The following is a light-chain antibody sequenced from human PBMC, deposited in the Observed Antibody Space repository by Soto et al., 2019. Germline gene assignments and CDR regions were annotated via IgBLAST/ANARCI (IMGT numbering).Light chain of an antibody. J-gene: IGLJ1*01. CDR3: QSYDSSLSASV. Sequence: QSVLTQAPSVSGAPGQRVIISCTGSSSNIGAGYEVHWYQQLPGTAPKLLIYVNSNRPSGVPDRFSGSKSGTSASLAITGLQAEDEADYYCQSYDSSLSASVFGSGTKVTVL. V-gene: IGLV1-40*01. CDR1: SSNIGAGYE. CDR2: VNS.